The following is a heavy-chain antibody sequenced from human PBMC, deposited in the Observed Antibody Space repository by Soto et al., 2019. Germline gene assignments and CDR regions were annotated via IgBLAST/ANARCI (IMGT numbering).Heavy chain of an antibody. Sequence: GASVKVSCKASGGTFSSYAISWVRQAPGQGLEWMGGIIPIFGTANCAQKFQGRVTITADESTSTAYMELSSLRSEDTAVYYCARDYYDSSGYYYGYYGMDVWGQGTTVTVSS. V-gene: IGHV1-69*13. D-gene: IGHD3-22*01. CDR2: IIPIFGTA. CDR3: ARDYYDSSGYYYGYYGMDV. CDR1: GGTFSSYA. J-gene: IGHJ6*02.